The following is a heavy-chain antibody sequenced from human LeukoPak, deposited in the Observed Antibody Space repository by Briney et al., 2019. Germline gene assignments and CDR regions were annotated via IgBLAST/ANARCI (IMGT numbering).Heavy chain of an antibody. V-gene: IGHV1-69*13. D-gene: IGHD3-22*01. Sequence: GASVKASCKASGGTFSSYAISWVRQAPGQGLEWMGGIIPIFGTANYAQKFQGRVTITADESTSTAYMELSSLRSEDTAVYYCARESDYYDSSGYRFGYWGQGTLVTVSS. J-gene: IGHJ4*02. CDR3: ARESDYYDSSGYRFGY. CDR2: IIPIFGTA. CDR1: GGTFSSYA.